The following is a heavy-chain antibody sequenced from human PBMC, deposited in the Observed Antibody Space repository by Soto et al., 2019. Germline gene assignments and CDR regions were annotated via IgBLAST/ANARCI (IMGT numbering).Heavy chain of an antibody. CDR2: IIPLLNTP. D-gene: IGHD6-6*01. J-gene: IGHJ6*02. V-gene: IGHV1-69*01. CDR1: GGTFSSYA. CDR3: ARESSSPNYYYYGMDV. Sequence: QVQLVQSGAEVKKPGSSVKVSCRASGGTFSSYAVSWVRQAPGQGLEWMGVIIPLLNTPKYVQKFQGRLTINADASATTAYMELSSLRSEDTAVYYCARESSSPNYYYYGMDVWGQGTTVTVSS.